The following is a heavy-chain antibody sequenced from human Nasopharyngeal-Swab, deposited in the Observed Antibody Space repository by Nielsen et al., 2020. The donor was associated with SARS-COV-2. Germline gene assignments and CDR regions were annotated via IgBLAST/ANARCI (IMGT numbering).Heavy chain of an antibody. Sequence: GGYLRLSCAASGFTFSSYAMSGVRQAPGKGLEGVSAISGSGGSTYYADSVRGRFTISRDNSKNTLYLQMNSLGAEDTAVYYCAKAPAAYSDILIGYYYYGMDVWGQGTTVTVSS. CDR1: GFTFSSYA. J-gene: IGHJ6*02. D-gene: IGHD3-9*01. CDR3: AKAPAAYSDILIGYYYYGMDV. CDR2: ISGSGGST. V-gene: IGHV3-23*01.